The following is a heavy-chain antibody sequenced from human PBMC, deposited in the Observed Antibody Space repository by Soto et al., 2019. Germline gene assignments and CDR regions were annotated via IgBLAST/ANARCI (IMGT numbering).Heavy chain of an antibody. CDR2: IIPIFGTA. J-gene: IGHJ4*02. CDR1: GGTFSSYA. V-gene: IGHV1-69*13. CDR3: AGRYYDFWSGYPALDY. Sequence: SVKVSCKASGGTFSSYAISWVRQAPGQGLEWMGGIIPIFGTANYAQKFQGRVTITADESTSTAYMELSSLRSEDTAVYYCAGRYYDFWSGYPALDYWGQGTLVTVSS. D-gene: IGHD3-3*01.